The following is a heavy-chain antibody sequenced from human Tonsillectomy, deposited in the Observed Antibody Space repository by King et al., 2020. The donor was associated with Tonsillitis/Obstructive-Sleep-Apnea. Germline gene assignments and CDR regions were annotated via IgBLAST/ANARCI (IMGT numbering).Heavy chain of an antibody. CDR3: ARGGARVRGRDP. CDR2: INHSGRT. Sequence: VQLQQWGAGLLKPSETLSLTCGVYGGSFSGYYWSWIRQPPGKGLEWIGEINHSGRTNYNPSLRSRVTISVDTSNYQFSLNLSSVTAADTAIYYCARGGARVRGRDPWGLGTLVTVSS. D-gene: IGHD6-6*01. CDR1: GGSFSGYY. J-gene: IGHJ5*02. V-gene: IGHV4-34*01.